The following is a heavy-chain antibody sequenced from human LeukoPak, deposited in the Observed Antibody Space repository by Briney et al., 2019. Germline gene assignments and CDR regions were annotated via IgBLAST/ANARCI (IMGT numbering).Heavy chain of an antibody. D-gene: IGHD4-17*01. CDR1: GGSISSYY. CDR3: AGLYISPYGDYRYFDY. V-gene: IGHV4-59*08. CDR2: IYYSGST. Sequence: SETLSLTCTVSGGSISSYYWSWIRQPPGKGLEWIGYIYYSGSTNYNPSLKSRVTISVDTSKNQFSLKLSSVTAADTAVYYCAGLYISPYGDYRYFDYWGQGTLVTVSS. J-gene: IGHJ4*02.